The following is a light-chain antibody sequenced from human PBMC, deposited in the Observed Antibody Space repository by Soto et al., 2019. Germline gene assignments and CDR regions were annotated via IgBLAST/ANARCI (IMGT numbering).Light chain of an antibody. CDR2: GAS. J-gene: IGKJ1*01. CDR1: QSVSSSY. Sequence: DIVMTQSPATLSVSPGERATLSCRASQSVSSSYLAWYQQKPGQAPRLLIYGASSRATGIPDRFSGSGSGTDFTLTISRLEPEDFAVYYCQQYNSWPETFGQGTKVDIK. CDR3: QQYNSWPET. V-gene: IGKV3-20*01.